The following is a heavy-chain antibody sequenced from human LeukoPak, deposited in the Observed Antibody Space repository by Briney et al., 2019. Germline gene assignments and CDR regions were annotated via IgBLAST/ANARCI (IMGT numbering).Heavy chain of an antibody. CDR1: GYTFTSYG. V-gene: IGHV1-69*06. CDR3: ARVWGELSSHYYYYYYMDV. J-gene: IGHJ6*03. D-gene: IGHD3-16*02. Sequence: SVKVSCKASGYTFTSYGISWVRQAPGQGLEWMGGIIPIFGTANYAQKFQGRVTITADKSTSTAYMELSSLRSEDTAVYYCARVWGELSSHYYYYYYMDVWGKGTTVTVSS. CDR2: IIPIFGTA.